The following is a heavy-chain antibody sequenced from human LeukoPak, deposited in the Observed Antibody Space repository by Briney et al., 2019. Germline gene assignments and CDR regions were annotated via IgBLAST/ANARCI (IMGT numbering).Heavy chain of an antibody. CDR3: ARRVGWYFDL. CDR1: GGSISSGGYY. D-gene: IGHD5/OR15-5a*01. V-gene: IGHV4-30-2*01. CDR2: IYHSGST. Sequence: PSETLSLTCTVSGGSISSGGYYWSWIRQPPGKGLEWIGYIYHSGSTYYNPSLKSRVTISVDGSKNQFSLKLSSVTAADTAVYYCARRVGWYFDLWGRGTLVTVSS. J-gene: IGHJ2*01.